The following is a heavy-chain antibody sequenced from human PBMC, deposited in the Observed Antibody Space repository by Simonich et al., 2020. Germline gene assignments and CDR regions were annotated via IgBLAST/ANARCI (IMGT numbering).Heavy chain of an antibody. CDR2: ITNDGSNK. V-gene: IGHV3-30*07. CDR1: GFTFSSYA. CDR3: ARAGGYSYGYYYYMDV. Sequence: QVQLVESGGGVVQPGRSLRLSCAASGFTFSSYAMHWVRQAAGKGREWGAVITNDGSNKYYADSVKGRFTIARDNSKNTLYLQMNSLRAEDTAVYYCARAGGYSYGYYYYMDVWGKGTTVTVSS. D-gene: IGHD5-18*01. J-gene: IGHJ6*03.